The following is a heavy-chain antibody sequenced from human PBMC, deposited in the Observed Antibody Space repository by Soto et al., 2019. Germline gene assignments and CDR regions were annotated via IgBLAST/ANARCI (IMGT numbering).Heavy chain of an antibody. J-gene: IGHJ4*02. CDR2: IYRTGST. Sequence: ASETLSLTCAVSGGSFTSNNWWTWVRQPPGQGLEWIGEIYRTGSTNYNPSLKSRVTISLDKSENQFTLKVTSLTAADTAVYYCASRDPGTSVDYWGQGTLVTVSS. D-gene: IGHD1-7*01. V-gene: IGHV4-4*02. CDR3: ASRDPGTSVDY. CDR1: GGSFTSNNW.